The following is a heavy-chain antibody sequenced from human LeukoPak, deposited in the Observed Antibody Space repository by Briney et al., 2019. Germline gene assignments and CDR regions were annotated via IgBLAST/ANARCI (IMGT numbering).Heavy chain of an antibody. D-gene: IGHD2-15*01. CDR2: IIPILGIA. V-gene: IGHV1-69*04. J-gene: IGHJ4*02. CDR3: ARMPLGYCSGGSCYYFDY. CDR1: GGTFSSYA. Sequence: ASVKVSCKASGGTFSSYAINWVRQAPGQGLEWMGRIIPILGIANYAQKFQGRVTITADKSTSTAYMELSSLRSEDTAVYYCARMPLGYCSGGSCYYFDYWGQGTLVTVSS.